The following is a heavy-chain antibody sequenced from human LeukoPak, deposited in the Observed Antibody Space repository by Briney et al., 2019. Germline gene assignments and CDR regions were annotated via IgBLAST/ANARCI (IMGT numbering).Heavy chain of an antibody. D-gene: IGHD3-22*01. CDR1: GYPFTSYY. CDR2: INPSGGTT. Sequence: ASVKVSCKASGYPFTSYYMHWVRQAPGQGLECMGIINPSGGTTNYAQKFQGRVTMTRDTSTSTVYMELSSLRSEDTAVYYCARNPYYYDSSVLGDAFDIWGQGTMVTVSS. CDR3: ARNPYYYDSSVLGDAFDI. V-gene: IGHV1-46*01. J-gene: IGHJ3*02.